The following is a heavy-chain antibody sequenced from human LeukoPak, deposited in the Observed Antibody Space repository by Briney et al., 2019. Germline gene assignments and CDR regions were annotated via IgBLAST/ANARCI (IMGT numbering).Heavy chain of an antibody. CDR3: ARLSRSGYSCDY. Sequence: ASVKVSFKASGYTFTGYYLHWVRQAPGQGLEWMGWINPNSGDTNYAQNFQGRVTMTRDTSINTAYMELSRLRSDDTAVYYCARLSRSGYSCDYWGQGTLVTVSS. CDR1: GYTFTGYY. V-gene: IGHV1-2*02. CDR2: INPNSGDT. J-gene: IGHJ4*02. D-gene: IGHD3-3*01.